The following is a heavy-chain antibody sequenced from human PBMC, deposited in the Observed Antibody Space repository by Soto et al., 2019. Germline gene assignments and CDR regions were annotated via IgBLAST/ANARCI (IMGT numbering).Heavy chain of an antibody. CDR2: IIPIFGTA. J-gene: IGHJ6*02. Sequence: QVQLVQSGAEVKKPGSSVKVSCKASGGTFSSYAISWVRQAPGQGLEWMGGIIPIFGTANYAQKFQGRVTITADESTSKAYMELSSLRYEDTAVYYCARDVAVAGTDYYYGMDVWGQGTTVTVSS. V-gene: IGHV1-69*01. D-gene: IGHD6-19*01. CDR3: ARDVAVAGTDYYYGMDV. CDR1: GGTFSSYA.